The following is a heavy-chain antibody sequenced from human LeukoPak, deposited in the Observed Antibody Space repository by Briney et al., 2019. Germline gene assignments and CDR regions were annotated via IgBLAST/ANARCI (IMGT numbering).Heavy chain of an antibody. J-gene: IGHJ3*02. CDR3: AKARGSGWYSLWLDAFDI. D-gene: IGHD6-19*01. CDR2: IKQDGSEK. V-gene: IGHV3-7*03. CDR1: GFTFSSYG. Sequence: GGTLRLSCAASGFTFSSYGMSWVRQAPGKGLEWVANIKQDGSEKYYVDSVKGRFTISRDNAKNSLYLQMNSLRAEDMALYYCAKARGSGWYSLWLDAFDIWGQGTMVTVSS.